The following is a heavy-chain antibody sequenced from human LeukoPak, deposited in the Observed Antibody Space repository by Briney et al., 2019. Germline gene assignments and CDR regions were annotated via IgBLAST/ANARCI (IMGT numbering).Heavy chain of an antibody. CDR2: FDPEDGET. J-gene: IGHJ5*02. D-gene: IGHD3-10*01. CDR3: ATLPPMVRGDWFDP. Sequence: GASVKVSCKVSGYNLTELSMHWVRQAPGKGLEWMGGFDPEDGETIYAQKFQGRVTMTEDTSTDTAYMELSSLRSEDTAVYYCATLPPMVRGDWFDPWGQGTLVTVSS. V-gene: IGHV1-24*01. CDR1: GYNLTELS.